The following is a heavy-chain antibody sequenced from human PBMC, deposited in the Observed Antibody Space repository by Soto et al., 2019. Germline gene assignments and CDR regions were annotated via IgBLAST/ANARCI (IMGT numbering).Heavy chain of an antibody. D-gene: IGHD3-3*01. V-gene: IGHV4-34*01. J-gene: IGHJ3*02. CDR2: INHSGST. CDR3: ARERNYDFWSGYPDAFDI. CDR1: GGSFSGYY. Sequence: SETLSLTCAAYGGSFSGYYWSWIRQPPGKGLEWIGEINHSGSTNYKPSLKSRVTISVDTSKNQFSLKLSSVTAADTAVYYCARERNYDFWSGYPDAFDIWGQGTMVTVSS.